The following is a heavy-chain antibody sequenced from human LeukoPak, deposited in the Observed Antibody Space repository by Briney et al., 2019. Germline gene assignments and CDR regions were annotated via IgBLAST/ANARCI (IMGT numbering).Heavy chain of an antibody. CDR1: GASISGGTYY. Sequence: SETLSLTCSVSGASISGGTYYWGWIRQPPGKGLGWIGSIYYTGSTYDNPSLKSRVTISVDTSKNQFSLKLSSVTAADTAVYYCARRGGSGRAFDYWGQGTLVTVSS. CDR2: IYYTGST. J-gene: IGHJ4*02. D-gene: IGHD1-26*01. V-gene: IGHV4-39*01. CDR3: ARRGGSGRAFDY.